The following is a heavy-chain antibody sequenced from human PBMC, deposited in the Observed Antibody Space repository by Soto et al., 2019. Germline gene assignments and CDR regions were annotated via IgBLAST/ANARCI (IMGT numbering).Heavy chain of an antibody. J-gene: IGHJ4*02. CDR1: GYPFTHYA. D-gene: IGHD2-2*01. V-gene: IGHV1-3*01. Sequence: ASVKVSCKASGYPFTHYAMHWVRQAPGQRLEWMGWINAGNGNTKYSQKFQGRVTITRDTSATTTYMELSSLRSEDTAVYYCARDKGYCSSTTCYNALFDYWGQGTLVTVSS. CDR3: ARDKGYCSSTTCYNALFDY. CDR2: INAGNGNT.